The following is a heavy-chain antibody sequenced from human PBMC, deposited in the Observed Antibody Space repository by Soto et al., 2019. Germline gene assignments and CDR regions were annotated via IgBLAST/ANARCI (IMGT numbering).Heavy chain of an antibody. CDR2: IYYSGST. CDR3: AREFTAASFAY. Sequence: QVQLQESGPGLVKPSETLSLTCTVSGGSISSYYWSWIRQPPGKGLEWIGYIYYSGSTNYNPSLKIRVPISVDTSKNQLSLKLSSVTAADTAVYYCAREFTAASFAYWGQGTLVTVSS. CDR1: GGSISSYY. V-gene: IGHV4-59*01. D-gene: IGHD2-2*01. J-gene: IGHJ4*02.